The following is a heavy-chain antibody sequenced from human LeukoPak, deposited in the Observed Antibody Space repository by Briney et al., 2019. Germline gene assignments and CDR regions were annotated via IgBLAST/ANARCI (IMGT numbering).Heavy chain of an antibody. J-gene: IGHJ4*02. V-gene: IGHV5-10-1*01. D-gene: IGHD6-13*01. Sequence: GESLKISCKGSGYSFTRYWIGWVRQMPDKGLEWMGRIDPSDSYTDYSPSFQGHVTISADKSISTAYLQWSSLKASDTAMYYCARHCIAAAGTLDYWGQGTLVTVSS. CDR1: GYSFTRYW. CDR3: ARHCIAAAGTLDY. CDR2: IDPSDSYT.